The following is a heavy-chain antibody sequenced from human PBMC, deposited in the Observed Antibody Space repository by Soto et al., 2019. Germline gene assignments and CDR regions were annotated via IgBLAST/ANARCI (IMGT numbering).Heavy chain of an antibody. CDR1: GFTFSSYA. D-gene: IGHD5-18*01. CDR3: AKDSGEIEMATAMGADAFDL. V-gene: IGHV3-23*01. Sequence: GWSLRLSCAASGFTFSSYAMSLVRQAPGKGLEWVSSISGSGGRTYYADSVKGRFTISRDNSKNTLYLQMDSLRAEDTAVYYCAKDSGEIEMATAMGADAFDLCGKGTMVTVSS. CDR2: ISGSGGRT. J-gene: IGHJ3*01.